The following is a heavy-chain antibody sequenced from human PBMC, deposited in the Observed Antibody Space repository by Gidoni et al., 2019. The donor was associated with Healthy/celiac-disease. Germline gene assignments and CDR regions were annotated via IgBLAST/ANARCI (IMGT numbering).Heavy chain of an antibody. CDR3: AKGLNLAYCGGDCYPADV. D-gene: IGHD2-21*02. Sequence: EVQLLESGGGLVQPGGSRRLSCAASGFTFSSYAMSWVRQAPGKGLEWVSAISGSGGSTYYADSVKGRFTISRDNSKNTLYLQMNSLRAEDTAVYYCAKGLNLAYCGGDCYPADVWGQGTTVTVSS. V-gene: IGHV3-23*01. CDR2: ISGSGGST. J-gene: IGHJ6*02. CDR1: GFTFSSYA.